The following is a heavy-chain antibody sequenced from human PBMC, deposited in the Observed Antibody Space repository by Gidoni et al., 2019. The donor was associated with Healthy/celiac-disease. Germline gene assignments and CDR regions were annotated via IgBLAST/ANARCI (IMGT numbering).Heavy chain of an antibody. CDR2: IIPIFGTA. J-gene: IGHJ6*03. Sequence: QVQLVQSGAEVKKPGSSVKVSCKASGGTFSSYAISWVRQAPGQGLEWMGGIIPIFGTANYAQKFQGRVTITADKSTSTAYMELSSLRSEDTAVYYCASWDTAMVTQYTNYYYYYMDVWGKGTTVTVSS. D-gene: IGHD5-18*01. CDR3: ASWDTAMVTQYTNYYYYYMDV. V-gene: IGHV1-69*06. CDR1: GGTFSSYA.